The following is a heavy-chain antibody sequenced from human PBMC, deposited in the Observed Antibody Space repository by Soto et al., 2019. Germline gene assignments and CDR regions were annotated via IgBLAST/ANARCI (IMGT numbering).Heavy chain of an antibody. V-gene: IGHV3-23*01. CDR1: GFTFSNYG. CDR2: ISGRGDST. CDR3: GARKSIAAVAGTDY. Sequence: GGSLRLSCAASGFTFSNYGMNWVRQAPGKGLEWVSAISGRGDSTFYADSMGGRFTISRDNSKNTLYLQMKSLRAGDTAVYYCGARKSIAAVAGTDYWGQGTLDTVSS. J-gene: IGHJ4*02. D-gene: IGHD6-19*01.